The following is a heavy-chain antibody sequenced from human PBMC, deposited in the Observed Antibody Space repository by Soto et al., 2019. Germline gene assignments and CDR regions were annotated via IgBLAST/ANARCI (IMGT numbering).Heavy chain of an antibody. D-gene: IGHD2-15*01. CDR1: GFFISSGGYY. CDR2: IYYSGST. V-gene: IGHV4-31*03. Sequence: SEALSVPCTVSGFFISSGGYYWFWIRQHPGKGLEWIGYIYYSGSTYYNPSLKSRVTISVDTSKNQFSLKLSSVTAADTAVYYCARAKYCSGGSCYHTTGLFDYWGQGTLVTVSS. J-gene: IGHJ4*02. CDR3: ARAKYCSGGSCYHTTGLFDY.